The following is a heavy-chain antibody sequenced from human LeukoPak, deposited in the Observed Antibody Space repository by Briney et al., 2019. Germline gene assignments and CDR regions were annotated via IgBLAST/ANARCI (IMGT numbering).Heavy chain of an antibody. CDR3: ASPGEMASTQDYYYYGMDV. Sequence: ASVKVSCKASGYTFTSYGISWVRQAPGQGLEWMGWISAYNGNTNYAQKLQGRVTMTTDTSTSTAYMELRSLRSEDTAVYYCASPGEMASTQDYYYYGMDVWGQGTTVTVSS. CDR1: GYTFTSYG. D-gene: IGHD5-24*01. J-gene: IGHJ6*02. CDR2: ISAYNGNT. V-gene: IGHV1-18*01.